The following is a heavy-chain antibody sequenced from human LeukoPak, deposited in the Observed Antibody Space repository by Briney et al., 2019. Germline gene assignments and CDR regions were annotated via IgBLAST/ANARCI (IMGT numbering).Heavy chain of an antibody. CDR1: GYTFTDYY. CDR3: ARDLSSTSNWELDY. CDR2: INPNSGDT. Sequence: GASVKVSCKTSGYTFTDYYIHLVRQAPGQGLEWMGRINPNSGDTYYEQNFQGRVTMTRDTSISTAYMELSRLRSDDTAVYYCARDLSSTSNWELDYWGQGTLVTVSS. J-gene: IGHJ4*02. D-gene: IGHD7-27*01. V-gene: IGHV1-2*06.